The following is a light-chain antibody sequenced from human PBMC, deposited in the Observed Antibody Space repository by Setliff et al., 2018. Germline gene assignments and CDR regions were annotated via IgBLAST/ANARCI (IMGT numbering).Light chain of an antibody. J-gene: IGLJ1*01. CDR3: MSYTTIRTYV. CDR2: EVS. Sequence: QSALTQPASVSGSPGQSITISCAGTSSDVGAYSHVSWYQQYPGKAPKLMISEVSNRPSGVSYRFSGSKSGNTASLTIPGLQAEDEADYYCMSYTTIRTYVFGTGTKVTVL. CDR1: SSDVGAYSH. V-gene: IGLV2-14*01.